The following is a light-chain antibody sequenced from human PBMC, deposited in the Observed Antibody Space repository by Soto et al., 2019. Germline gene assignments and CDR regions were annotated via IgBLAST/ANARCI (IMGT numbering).Light chain of an antibody. V-gene: IGKV1-33*01. Sequence: DIQMTQSPSSLSASVGDRVTITCQASQDSSNHLNWYQQKPGKAPKLLIYDASNLETGVPSRFSGGGSETDFTFTISSLQSEDIATYYCQQYDNLPLTFGGGTKVEIK. CDR2: DAS. CDR1: QDSSNH. CDR3: QQYDNLPLT. J-gene: IGKJ4*01.